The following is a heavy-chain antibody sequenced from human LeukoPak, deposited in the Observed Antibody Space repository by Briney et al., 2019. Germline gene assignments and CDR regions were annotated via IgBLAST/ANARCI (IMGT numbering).Heavy chain of an antibody. Sequence: GGSLRLSCAASGFTFSSYGMHWVRQAPGKGLDWVAFIRYDGSNKYYADSVKGRFTISRDNSKNTLYLQMNSLRAEDTAVYYCAKDPSFRPGYFDYWGQGTLVTVSS. V-gene: IGHV3-30*02. J-gene: IGHJ4*02. CDR3: AKDPSFRPGYFDY. CDR1: GFTFSSYG. CDR2: IRYDGSNK.